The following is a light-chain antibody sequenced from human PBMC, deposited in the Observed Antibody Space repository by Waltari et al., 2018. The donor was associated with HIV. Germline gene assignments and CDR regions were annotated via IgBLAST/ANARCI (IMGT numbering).Light chain of an antibody. J-gene: IGKJ3*01. CDR2: GGA. CDR3: QQSYGAPFT. CDR1: EKINRD. V-gene: IGKV1-39*01. Sequence: IQMTQSPSALSASVGDTVPITCRPSEKINRDVTLYQKNVGEPPTLLVYGGASLQRGVPARFRGSGFGSEYILTISNLQSDDFATYFCQQSYGAPFTFGPWSTL.